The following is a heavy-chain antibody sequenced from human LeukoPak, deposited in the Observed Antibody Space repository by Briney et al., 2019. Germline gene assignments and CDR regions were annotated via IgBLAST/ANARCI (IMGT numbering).Heavy chain of an antibody. CDR1: GFTFSSYA. CDR3: ARDPMATVTTNAFDY. Sequence: QPGGSLRLSCAASGFTFSSYAMHWVRQAPGKGLEWVAVISYDGSNKYYADSVKGRFTISRDNSKNTLYLQMNSLGAEDTAVYYCARDPMATVTTNAFDYWGQGTLVTVSS. V-gene: IGHV3-30-3*01. J-gene: IGHJ4*02. CDR2: ISYDGSNK. D-gene: IGHD4-17*01.